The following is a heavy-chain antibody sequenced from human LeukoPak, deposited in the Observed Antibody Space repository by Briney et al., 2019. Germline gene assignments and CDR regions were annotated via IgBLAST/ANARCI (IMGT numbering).Heavy chain of an antibody. D-gene: IGHD3-10*01. V-gene: IGHV1-2*02. CDR3: ASQKPSVGRYYFMDV. Sequence: ASVKVSCKASGYTFTGYYMHWVRQAPGQGLEWMGWINPNSGGTNYAQKFQGRVTMTRDTSISTAYMELSRLRSDDPAVYYCASQKPSVGRYYFMDVWGKGTTVTVSS. CDR1: GYTFTGYY. CDR2: INPNSGGT. J-gene: IGHJ6*03.